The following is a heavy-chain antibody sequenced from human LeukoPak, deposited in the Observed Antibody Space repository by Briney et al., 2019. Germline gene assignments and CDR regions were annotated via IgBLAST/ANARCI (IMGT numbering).Heavy chain of an antibody. D-gene: IGHD3-22*01. Sequence: PGGSLRLSCAASGFTFSTYHLNWVRQAPGKVLDWVSFISSSSSPTYYTDSVKGRFTISRDNAKNSLYLQMNSLRAEDTAVYYCARADSSGYDINPFDYWGQGTLVTVSS. J-gene: IGHJ4*02. CDR3: ARADSSGYDINPFDY. V-gene: IGHV3-48*01. CDR1: GFTFSTYH. CDR2: ISSSSSPT.